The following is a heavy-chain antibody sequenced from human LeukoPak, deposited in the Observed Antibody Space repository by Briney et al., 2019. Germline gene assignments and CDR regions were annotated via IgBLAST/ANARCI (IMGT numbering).Heavy chain of an antibody. D-gene: IGHD3-16*02. Sequence: SQTLSLTCAISGDSVSRTNVAWNWIRQSPSGGLEWLGRTNYRSEWHHDYAVSMKGRITISPDTSRNQFSLQLNSVTPEDTAVYYCATYRFDYWGQGTLVTVSA. V-gene: IGHV6-1*01. CDR3: ATYRFDY. CDR2: TNYRSEWHH. CDR1: GDSVSRTNVA. J-gene: IGHJ4*02.